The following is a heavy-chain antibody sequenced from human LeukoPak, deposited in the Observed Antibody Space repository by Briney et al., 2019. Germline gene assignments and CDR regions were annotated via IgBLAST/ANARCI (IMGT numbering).Heavy chain of an antibody. J-gene: IGHJ4*02. D-gene: IGHD4-17*01. CDR2: ISGSGGST. V-gene: IGHV3-23*01. Sequence: GGSLRLSCAASGFTFSSYAMSWVRQAPGKGLEWVSAISGSGGSTYYADSVKGRFTISRDNSKNTLYLQMNSLRAEDTAVYYCAKVTARLRSLITGFDYWGQGTLVTVSS. CDR1: GFTFSSYA. CDR3: AKVTARLRSLITGFDY.